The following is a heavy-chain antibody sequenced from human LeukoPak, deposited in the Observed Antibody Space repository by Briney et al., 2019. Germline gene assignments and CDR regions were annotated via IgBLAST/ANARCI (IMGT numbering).Heavy chain of an antibody. V-gene: IGHV3-30-3*01. J-gene: IGHJ4*02. D-gene: IGHD5-18*01. CDR1: GFTFSSYA. CDR3: ARDIQLWSLDY. Sequence: PGRSLRLSCAASGFTFSSYAMHWVRQAPGKGLEWVAVISYDGSNKYYADSVKGRFTISRDNSKNTLYLQMNSLRAEDTAVYYCARDIQLWSLDYWGQGTLVTVSS. CDR2: ISYDGSNK.